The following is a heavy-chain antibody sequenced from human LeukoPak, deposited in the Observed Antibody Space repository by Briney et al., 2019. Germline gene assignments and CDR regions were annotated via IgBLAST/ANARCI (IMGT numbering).Heavy chain of an antibody. J-gene: IGHJ3*02. CDR1: GFTFSTYD. CDR3: ARGLAVAGTGDAFDI. D-gene: IGHD6-19*01. V-gene: IGHV3-33*01. CDR2: IWYDGTNK. Sequence: GGSPRLSCAASGFTFSTYDMYWVRQAPGKGLEWVAVIWYDGTNKYYADSVKGRFTISRDNSKNTLYLQMNSLRADDTAVYYCARGLAVAGTGDAFDIWGQGTMVTVSS.